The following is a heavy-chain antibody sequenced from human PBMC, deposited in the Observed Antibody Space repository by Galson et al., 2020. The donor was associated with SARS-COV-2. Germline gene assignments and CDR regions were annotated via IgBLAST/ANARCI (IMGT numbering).Heavy chain of an antibody. CDR3: ARIEDPGDYYYFYGMDV. Sequence: AGGSLRLSCAASGFTFSSYSMNWVRQAPGKGLEWVSSISSSSSYIYYADSVKGRFTISRDNAKNSLYLQMNSLRAEDTAVYYCARIEDPGDYYYFYGMDVWGQGTTVTVSS. D-gene: IGHD3-10*01. CDR2: ISSSSSYI. V-gene: IGHV3-21*01. J-gene: IGHJ6*02. CDR1: GFTFSSYS.